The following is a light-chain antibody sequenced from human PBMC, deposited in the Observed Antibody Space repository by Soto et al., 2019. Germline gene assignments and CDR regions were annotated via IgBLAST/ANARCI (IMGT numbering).Light chain of an antibody. Sequence: QSVLTQPASVSGSPGQSITISCTGTSSDIGNYNLVSWYQQHPGKAPRLMSYGVVRRPSGTSNSCSGSKSGNTASLTISGLQADEEAEYYCCSYAPGSNLLFVGGTMLTVL. CDR1: SSDIGNYNL. J-gene: IGLJ3*02. CDR3: CSYAPGSNLL. CDR2: GVV. V-gene: IGLV2-23*02.